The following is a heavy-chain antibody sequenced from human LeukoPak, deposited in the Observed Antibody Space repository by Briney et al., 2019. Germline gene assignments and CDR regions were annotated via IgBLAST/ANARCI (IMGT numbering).Heavy chain of an antibody. V-gene: IGHV3-53*01. D-gene: IGHD3-10*01. Sequence: GGSLRLSCAASGFIVSSNCMNWVRQAPGKGLEWASVIYSGGSTYYADSVKGRFTISRDNSKNTLYLQMNSLRAEDTAVYYCARGFGGYYYGMDVWGQGTTVTVSS. CDR3: ARGFGGYYYGMDV. J-gene: IGHJ6*02. CDR2: IYSGGST. CDR1: GFIVSSNC.